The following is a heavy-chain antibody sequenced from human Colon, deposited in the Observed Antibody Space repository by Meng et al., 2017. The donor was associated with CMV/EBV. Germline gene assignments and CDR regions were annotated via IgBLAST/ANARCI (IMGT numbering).Heavy chain of an antibody. J-gene: IGHJ4*02. CDR3: ARSRSPIFGVLPPLDH. D-gene: IGHD3-3*02. CDR2: ISKDGSDK. CDR1: GFTFSNSA. Sequence: SGFTFSNSAIHWVRQATGKGLEWVAVISKDGSDKYYADSVQDRFTISRDNSRSTLYLQISSLRADDTAVYYCARSRSPIFGVLPPLDHWGQGTLVTVSS. V-gene: IGHV3-30*04.